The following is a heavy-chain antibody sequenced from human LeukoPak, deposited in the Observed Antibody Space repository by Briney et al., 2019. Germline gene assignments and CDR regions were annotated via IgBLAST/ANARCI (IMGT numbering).Heavy chain of an antibody. CDR3: SKGLTSDFGGDLAP. Sequence: GGSLRLSCAASGFTFSSSGMHWVRQAPGKGLEWVAVISYDGSIKYYADSVKGRFTISRTNSKSTVYLQMNSLRVEDAAVYYCSKGLTSDFGGDLAPCGQGTLVTVSS. D-gene: IGHD3-10*01. CDR2: ISYDGSIK. V-gene: IGHV3-30*18. CDR1: GFTFSSSG. J-gene: IGHJ5*02.